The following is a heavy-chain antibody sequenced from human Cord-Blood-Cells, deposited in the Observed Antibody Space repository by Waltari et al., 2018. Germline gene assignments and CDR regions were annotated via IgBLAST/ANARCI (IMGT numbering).Heavy chain of an antibody. D-gene: IGHD4-4*01. CDR3: ARHDYSNYFDY. Sequence: QVQLVQSGAEVKKPGSSVKVSCKASGGTFSSYAISWVRQAPGQGLEWMGGSIPSFVTANDAQKFQGRVTITADESTSTAYMELSSLRSEDTAVYYCARHDYSNYFDYWGQGTLVTVSS. J-gene: IGHJ4*02. CDR1: GGTFSSYA. V-gene: IGHV1-69*01. CDR2: SIPSFVTA.